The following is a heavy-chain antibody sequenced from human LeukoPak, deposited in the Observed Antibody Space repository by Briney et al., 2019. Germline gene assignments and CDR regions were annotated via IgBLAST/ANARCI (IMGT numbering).Heavy chain of an antibody. J-gene: IGHJ4*02. CDR3: ASRGYYDFWSGPETAGYFDY. V-gene: IGHV3-7*01. CDR2: IKQDGSEK. Sequence: GGSLRLSCAASGFTFSSYWMSWVRQAPGKGLEWVANIKQDGSEKYYVDSVKGRFTISRDNAKNSLYLQMNSLRAEDTAVYYCASRGYYDFWSGPETAGYFDYWGQGTLVTVSS. CDR1: GFTFSSYW. D-gene: IGHD3-3*01.